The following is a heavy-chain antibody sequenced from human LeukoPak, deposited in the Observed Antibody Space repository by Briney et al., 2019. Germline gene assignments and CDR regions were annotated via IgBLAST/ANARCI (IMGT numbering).Heavy chain of an antibody. CDR1: VGSFSGYS. D-gene: IGHD2-2*01. CDR3: ARGGFIGYCSSTSCYRRYYYYGMDD. V-gene: IGHV4-34*01. Sequence: SETLSLTCAVYVGSFSGYSWSWIRQPPGKGLEWIGEINNSGSTNYNPSPKNRVTISVDTCKNQFSLKLSSVTAADTAVYSCARGGFIGYCSSTSCYRRYYYYGMDDWGQGTTVTVSS. CDR2: INNSGST. J-gene: IGHJ6*02.